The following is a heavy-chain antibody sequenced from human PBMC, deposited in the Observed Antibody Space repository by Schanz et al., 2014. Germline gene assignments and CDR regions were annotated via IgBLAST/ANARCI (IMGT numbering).Heavy chain of an antibody. CDR2: INPSGGST. J-gene: IGHJ4*02. Sequence: QVQLVQSGAEVKKPGASVKVSCKASGYTFTSDSMHWVRQAPGQGLEWMGMINPSGGSTTYAQKFQGRVTMARDTSTSTVYMEWSSVRSEDAAVYYCARDGVDAAAGGNYWGQGTLVAVSS. CDR1: GYTFTSDS. D-gene: IGHD6-13*01. V-gene: IGHV1-46*03. CDR3: ARDGVDAAAGGNY.